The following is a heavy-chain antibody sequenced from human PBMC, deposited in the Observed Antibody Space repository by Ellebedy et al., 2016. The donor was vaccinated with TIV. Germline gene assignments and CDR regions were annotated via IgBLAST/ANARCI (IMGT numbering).Heavy chain of an antibody. CDR1: GYTFTSYG. D-gene: IGHD1-1*01. J-gene: IGHJ5*02. CDR2: IIPIFGTA. CDR3: ARDNMWGGYNWNEGWFDP. V-gene: IGHV1-69*13. Sequence: SVKVSXXASGYTFTSYGISWVRQAPGQGLEWMGGIIPIFGTANYAQKFQGRVTITADESTSTAYMELSSLRSEDTAVYYCARDNMWGGYNWNEGWFDPWGQGTLVTVSS.